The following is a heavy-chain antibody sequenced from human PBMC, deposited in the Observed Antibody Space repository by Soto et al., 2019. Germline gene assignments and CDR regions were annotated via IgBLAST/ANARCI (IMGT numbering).Heavy chain of an antibody. CDR3: ATIAARPD. CDR2: IYSGGST. CDR1: GFTVSSKY. V-gene: IGHV3-53*01. J-gene: IGHJ4*02. D-gene: IGHD6-6*01. Sequence: EVQLVESGGGLIHPGGSLRLSCAASGFTVSSKYMSWVRQAPGKGLEWVSVIYSGGSTYYADSVKGRFTISRDNSKNTLYLQMNSLRAEDAAVYYCATIAARPDWGQGTLVTVSS.